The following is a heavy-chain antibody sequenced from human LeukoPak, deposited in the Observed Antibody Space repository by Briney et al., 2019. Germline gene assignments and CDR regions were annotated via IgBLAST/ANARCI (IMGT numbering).Heavy chain of an antibody. D-gene: IGHD3-10*01. CDR3: ARDKLRYFDY. Sequence: ASVKVSCKASGYTFTDYYMHWVRQAPGQGLEWMGWIDPKSGGTNYAQQFQGRVTMTRDTSISTAYMELSRLRSDDTAMYYCARDKLRYFDYWGQGTLVTVSS. CDR2: IDPKSGGT. J-gene: IGHJ4*02. V-gene: IGHV1-2*02. CDR1: GYTFTDYY.